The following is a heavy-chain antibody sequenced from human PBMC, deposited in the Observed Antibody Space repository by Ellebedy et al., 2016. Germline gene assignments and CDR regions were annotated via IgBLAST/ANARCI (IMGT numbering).Heavy chain of an antibody. CDR1: GFTFSSYG. D-gene: IGHD4-23*01. CDR3: AKDLFSSDYGGYYYYYYGMDV. V-gene: IGHV3-30*18. J-gene: IGHJ6*02. CDR2: ISYDGSNK. Sequence: GGSLRLXXAASGFTFSSYGMHWVRQAPGKGLEWVAVISYDGSNKYYADSVKGRFTISRDNSKNTLYLQMNSLRAEDTAVYYCAKDLFSSDYGGYYYYYYGMDVWGQGTTVTVSS.